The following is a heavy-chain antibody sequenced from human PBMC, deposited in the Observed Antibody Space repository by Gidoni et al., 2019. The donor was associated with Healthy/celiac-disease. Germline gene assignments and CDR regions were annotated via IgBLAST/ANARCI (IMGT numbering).Heavy chain of an antibody. V-gene: IGHV3-30*18. CDR1: SSYG. CDR3: AKGISDADIVVVPPDYYYYYMDV. Sequence: SSYGMHWVRQAPGKGLEWVAVISYDGSNKYYADSVKGRFTISRDNSKNTLYLQMNSLRAEDTAVYYCAKGISDADIVVVPPDYYYYYMDVWGKGTTVTVSS. CDR2: ISYDGSNK. D-gene: IGHD2-2*01. J-gene: IGHJ6*03.